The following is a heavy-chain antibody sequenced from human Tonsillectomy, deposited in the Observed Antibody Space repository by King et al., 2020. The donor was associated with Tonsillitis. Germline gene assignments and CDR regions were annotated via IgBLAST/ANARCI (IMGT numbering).Heavy chain of an antibody. Sequence: VQLVESGGGLVKPGGSLRLSCAASGFTFRNYSMNWVRQAPGKGLEWVSSISSSSSYIYYADSVKGRFTISRDNAKNSLYLQMNSLRAEDTAVYYCVKVSYYDRSGYENNLYYYYGMDVWGQGTTVTVSS. CDR3: VKVSYYDRSGYENNLYYYYGMDV. D-gene: IGHD3-22*01. CDR1: GFTFRNYS. CDR2: ISSSSSYI. J-gene: IGHJ6*02. V-gene: IGHV3-21*01.